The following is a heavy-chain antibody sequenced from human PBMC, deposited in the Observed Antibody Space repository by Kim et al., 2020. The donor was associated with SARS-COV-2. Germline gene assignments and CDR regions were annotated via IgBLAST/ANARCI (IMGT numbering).Heavy chain of an antibody. J-gene: IGHJ4*02. CDR2: T. V-gene: IGHV3-23*01. CDR3: AKVISSSWFFDY. Sequence: TNYAESVKGRFTVSRDNSKNTLYLQMDSLRTEDTAVYFCAKVISSSWFFDYWGRGTLVTVSS. D-gene: IGHD6-6*01.